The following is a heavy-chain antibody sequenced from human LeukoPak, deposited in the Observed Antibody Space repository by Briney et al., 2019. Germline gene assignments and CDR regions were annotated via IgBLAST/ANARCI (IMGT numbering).Heavy chain of an antibody. D-gene: IGHD6-25*01. Sequence: PGGSLRLSCAASGFTFSIYWMSWVRQAPGKGLEWVAYIKEDGSEKYYADSVKGRFTISRDNSNNTLYLQMNSLRAEDTAIYYCAKRLHSSDYYAAFDYWGQGTLVTVSS. CDR3: AKRLHSSDYYAAFDY. CDR2: IKEDGSEK. J-gene: IGHJ4*02. CDR1: GFTFSIYW. V-gene: IGHV3-7*05.